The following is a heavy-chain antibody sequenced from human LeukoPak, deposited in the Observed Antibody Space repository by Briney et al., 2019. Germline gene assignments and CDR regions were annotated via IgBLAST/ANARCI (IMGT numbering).Heavy chain of an antibody. V-gene: IGHV4-38-2*01. CDR3: AVQERGEVGTITPFDY. J-gene: IGHJ4*02. CDR2: INHSGST. D-gene: IGHD5-12*01. CDR1: GYSISSGYY. Sequence: AETLSLTCAVSGYSISSGYYWGGIRQPPGKVLELFGSINHSGSTYYKPSLKGRVTISVDTAKNQFSLKLNSLTAADTAVYYCAVQERGEVGTITPFDYWGGGTLVTVSS.